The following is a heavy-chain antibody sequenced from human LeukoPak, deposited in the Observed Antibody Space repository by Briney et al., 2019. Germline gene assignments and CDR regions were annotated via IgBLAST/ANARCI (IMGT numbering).Heavy chain of an antibody. Sequence: SETLSLTCAVYGGSFSGYYWSWIRQPPGKGLEWIGEINHSGSTNYNPSLKSRVTISVDTSKNQFSLKLSSVTAADTAVYYCARGGYGSGWDYMDVWGKGTTVSVSS. CDR1: GGSFSGYY. J-gene: IGHJ6*03. D-gene: IGHD3-10*01. CDR2: INHSGST. CDR3: ARGGYGSGWDYMDV. V-gene: IGHV4-34*01.